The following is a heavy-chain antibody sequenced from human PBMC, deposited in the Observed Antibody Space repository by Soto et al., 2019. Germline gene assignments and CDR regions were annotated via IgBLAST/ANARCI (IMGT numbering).Heavy chain of an antibody. Sequence: GASVKVSCKASGYTFTSYAMHWVRQAPGQRLEWMGWINADNGNTKYSQKFQGRVTITRDTSTSTAYMELRSLRSDDTAVYYCARGLGENVIIPVYDYWGQGTLVTVSS. CDR2: INADNGNT. CDR3: ARGLGENVIIPVYDY. D-gene: IGHD3-3*01. CDR1: GYTFTSYA. J-gene: IGHJ4*02. V-gene: IGHV1-3*01.